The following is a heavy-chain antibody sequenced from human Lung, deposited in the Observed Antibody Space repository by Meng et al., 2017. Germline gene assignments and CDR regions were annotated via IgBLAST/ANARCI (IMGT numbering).Heavy chain of an antibody. Sequence: QWGAGLLTPSETLSLTCVVSGGSFSDYYWSWIRQPPGKGLEWIGEINHSGSTNYNPSLESRATISVDTSQNNLSLKLSSVTAADSAVYYCARGPTTMAHDFDYWGQGTLVTVSS. J-gene: IGHJ4*02. V-gene: IGHV4-34*01. CDR1: GGSFSDYY. CDR2: INHSGST. D-gene: IGHD4-11*01. CDR3: ARGPTTMAHDFDY.